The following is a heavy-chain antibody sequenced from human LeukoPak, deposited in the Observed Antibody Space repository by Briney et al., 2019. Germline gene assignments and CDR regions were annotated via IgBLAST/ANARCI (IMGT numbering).Heavy chain of an antibody. CDR3: ARSGFRLEFDQ. CDR2: ISTNGGGT. D-gene: IGHD3-16*01. V-gene: IGHV3-64*01. CDR1: GFTFSRYA. Sequence: GGSLRLSCAASGFTFSRYAMYWVRQAPGKGLECVSAISTNGGGTYYTNSVKGRFTISRDNSMNTLYLQMRSPRPEDMAVYYCARSGFRLEFDQWGQGTLITVSS. J-gene: IGHJ4*02.